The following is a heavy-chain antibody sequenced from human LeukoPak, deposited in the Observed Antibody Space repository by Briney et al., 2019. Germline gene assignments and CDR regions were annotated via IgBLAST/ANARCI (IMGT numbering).Heavy chain of an antibody. CDR1: GGSISSYY. CDR2: ISTSGST. J-gene: IGHJ4*02. Sequence: SETLSLTCTVSGGSISSYYWSWIRQPPGQGLEWIGYISTSGSTNYNPSLKSRVTISVDTSNNQFPLRLTSVTAADTAVYYCATGQDGSGWYLFAYWGQGALVTVSS. V-gene: IGHV4-4*09. D-gene: IGHD6-19*01. CDR3: ATGQDGSGWYLFAY.